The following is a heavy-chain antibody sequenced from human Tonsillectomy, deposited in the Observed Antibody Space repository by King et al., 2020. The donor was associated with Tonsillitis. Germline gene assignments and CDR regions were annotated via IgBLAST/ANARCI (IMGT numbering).Heavy chain of an antibody. Sequence: VQLPQWGAGLLKPSENLSLPCAVYGGSFSGYYWSWIRQPPGKGLEWIGEINHSGSTNYNPSLKSRVTISVDTSKNQFSLKLSSVTAADTAVYYCARGSFPSFYYVSGTYYYYMDVWGKGTTVTVSS. D-gene: IGHD3-10*01. CDR3: ARGSFPSFYYVSGTYYYYMDV. V-gene: IGHV4-34*01. J-gene: IGHJ6*03. CDR2: INHSGST. CDR1: GGSFSGYY.